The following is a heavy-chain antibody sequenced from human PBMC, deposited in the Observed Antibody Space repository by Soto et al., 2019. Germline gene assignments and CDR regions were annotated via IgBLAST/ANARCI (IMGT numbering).Heavy chain of an antibody. Sequence: QVQLQESGPGLVKPSQTLSLTCTVSGGSINSGGYCWSWIRQHPGKGLAWIGCISYGGSTSYNPSLKSRVTISVDTSKNQFSMKLTSVTAAATAVYYCSRGILVWGQGALITVSS. D-gene: IGHD6-13*01. V-gene: IGHV4-31*03. CDR1: GGSINSGGYC. CDR3: SRGILV. J-gene: IGHJ4*02. CDR2: ISYGGST.